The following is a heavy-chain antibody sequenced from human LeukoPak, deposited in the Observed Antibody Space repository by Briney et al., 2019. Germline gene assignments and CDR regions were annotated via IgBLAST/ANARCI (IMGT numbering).Heavy chain of an antibody. D-gene: IGHD6-13*01. CDR1: GGSISSGSYY. CDR2: IYTSGST. CDR3: ASLYSSSWPDAFDI. Sequence: SETLSLTCTVSGGSISSGSYYWSWIRQPAGKGLEWIGRIYTSGSTNYNPSLKSRVTISVDTSKNQFSLKLISVTAADTAVYYCASLYSSSWPDAFDIWGQGTMVTVSS. V-gene: IGHV4-61*02. J-gene: IGHJ3*02.